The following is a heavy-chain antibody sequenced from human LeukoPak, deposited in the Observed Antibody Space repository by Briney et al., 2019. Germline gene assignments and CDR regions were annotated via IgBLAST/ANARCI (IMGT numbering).Heavy chain of an antibody. J-gene: IGHJ4*02. CDR3: ARDTGDYGGKVFDH. CDR2: IYYSGST. V-gene: IGHV4-30-4*01. Sequence: PSETLSLTCTVSGGSISSGDYYWSWIRQPPGKGLEWIGYIYYSGSTYYNPSLKSRVTISVDTSKNQFSLKLSSVTAADTAVYYCARDTGDYGGKVFDHWGQGTLVTVSS. D-gene: IGHD4-23*01. CDR1: GGSISSGDYY.